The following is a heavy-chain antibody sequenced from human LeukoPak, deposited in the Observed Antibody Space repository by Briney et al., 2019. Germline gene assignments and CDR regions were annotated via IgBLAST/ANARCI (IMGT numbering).Heavy chain of an antibody. D-gene: IGHD3-3*01. J-gene: IGHJ6*03. CDR3: ARDEYAIFGVGYMDV. CDR1: GYTFTSYG. V-gene: IGHV1-18*01. Sequence: ASVKVSCKASGYTFTSYGISWVRQAPGQGLEWMGWISAYNGNTNYAQKLQGRVTMTTDTSTSTAYLELRSLRSDDTAVYYCARDEYAIFGVGYMDVCGKGTTVTVSS. CDR2: ISAYNGNT.